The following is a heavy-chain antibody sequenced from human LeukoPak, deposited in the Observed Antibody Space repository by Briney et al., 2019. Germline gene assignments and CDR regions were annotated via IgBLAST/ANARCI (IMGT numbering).Heavy chain of an antibody. V-gene: IGHV3-53*01. CDR2: IYPGDNT. CDR3: AISGGYWAWAH. CDR1: GFTVSSNY. J-gene: IGHJ4*02. Sequence: GGSLRLSCAASGFTVSSNYMSWVRQAPGKGLEWVSIIYPGDNTYYADSVKGRFTISRDNSKNTLYLQMNSLRPEDTAVYYCAISGGYWAWAHWGQGTLVTVSS. D-gene: IGHD1-26*01.